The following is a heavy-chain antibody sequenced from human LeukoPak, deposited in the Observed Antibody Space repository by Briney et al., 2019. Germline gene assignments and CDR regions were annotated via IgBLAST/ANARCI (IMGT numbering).Heavy chain of an antibody. CDR3: ARGIHIDYYYYGMDV. CDR1: GDTFTSYY. CDR2: INPSGGST. V-gene: IGHV1-46*01. J-gene: IGHJ6*02. Sequence: GASVKVSCKASGDTFTSYYMHWVRQAPGQGLEWMGIINPSGGSTSYAQKFQGRVTMTRDTSTSTVYMELSSPRSEDTAVYYCARGIHIDYYYYGMDVWGQGTTVTVSS.